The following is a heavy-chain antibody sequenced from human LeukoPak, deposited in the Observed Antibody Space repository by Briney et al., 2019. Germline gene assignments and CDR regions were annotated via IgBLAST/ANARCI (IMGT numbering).Heavy chain of an antibody. CDR3: AREDSSCWYDP. J-gene: IGHJ5*02. CDR2: INPSGGST. D-gene: IGHD6-19*01. Sequence: ASVKVSCKASGYTFTSYYMHWVRQAPGQGLEWMGIINPSGGSTSYAQKFQGRVTMTRDMSTSTVYMELSSLRSEDTAVYSCAREDSSCWYDPWGQGTLVTVSS. CDR1: GYTFTSYY. V-gene: IGHV1-46*01.